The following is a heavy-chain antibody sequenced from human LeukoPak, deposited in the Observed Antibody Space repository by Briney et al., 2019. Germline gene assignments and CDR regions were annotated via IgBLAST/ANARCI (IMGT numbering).Heavy chain of an antibody. CDR2: INSDGSST. J-gene: IGHJ4*02. D-gene: IGHD6-6*01. Sequence: PGGSLRLSCAASGFTFSSYWMHWVRQAPGKGLVWVSRINSDGSSTSYADSVKGRFTISRDNSKNTLYLQMNSLRAEDTAVYYCARDIGGEAARPGGFDYWGQGTLVAVSS. CDR1: GFTFSSYW. V-gene: IGHV3-74*01. CDR3: ARDIGGEAARPGGFDY.